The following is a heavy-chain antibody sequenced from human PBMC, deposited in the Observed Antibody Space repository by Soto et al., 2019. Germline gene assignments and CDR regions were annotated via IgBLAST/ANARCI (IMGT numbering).Heavy chain of an antibody. CDR2: INHSGST. CDR1: GGSFSGYY. D-gene: IGHD3-10*01. CDR3: ARSPPYYYGSGFGY. J-gene: IGHJ4*02. Sequence: PSETLSLTCAVYGGSFSGYYWSWIRQPPGKGLEWIGEINHSGSTNYNPSLKSRVTISVDTSKNQFSLKLSSVTAADTAVYYCARSPPYYYGSGFGYWGQGTLVTVSS. V-gene: IGHV4-34*01.